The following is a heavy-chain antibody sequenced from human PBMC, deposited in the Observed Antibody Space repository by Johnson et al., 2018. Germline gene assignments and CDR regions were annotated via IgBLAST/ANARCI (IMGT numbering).Heavy chain of an antibody. CDR2: ISYDGSNK. J-gene: IGHJ3*02. V-gene: IGHV3-30*03. CDR1: GFTFSSYG. Sequence: QVQLVESGGGVVQPGRSLRLSCAASGFTFSSYGMHWVRQAPGKGLEWVAVISYDGSNKYYADSVKGRFTISRDNSKNTLYLQMNSLRAEDTAVYYCAREIDGFDIWGQGTMVTVSS. CDR3: AREIDGFDI.